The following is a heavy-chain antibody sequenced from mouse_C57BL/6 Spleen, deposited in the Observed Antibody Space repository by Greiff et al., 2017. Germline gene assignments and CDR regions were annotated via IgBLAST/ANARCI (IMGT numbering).Heavy chain of an antibody. V-gene: IGHV1-82*01. CDR2: IYPGDGDT. Sequence: QVQLQQSGPELVKPGASVKISCKASGYAFSSSWMNWVKQRPGKGLEWIGRIYPGDGDTNYNGKFKGKGTLTADKSSSTAYLQRSSLTSEDSAVYFCARSLCYSNYSSYYYAMDYWGPGTSVTVSS. CDR1: GYAFSSSW. J-gene: IGHJ4*01. D-gene: IGHD2-5*01. CDR3: ARSLCYSNYSSYYYAMDY.